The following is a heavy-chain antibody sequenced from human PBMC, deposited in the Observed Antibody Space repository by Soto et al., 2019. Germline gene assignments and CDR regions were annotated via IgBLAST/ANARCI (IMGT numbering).Heavy chain of an antibody. CDR3: AKDSAVPVSRGIIANWFDS. Sequence: QVQLVESGGGVVQPGRSLRLSCAASGFSFSNYGMHWVRQAPGKGLEWVAVISFDEVNRFYADSVKGRFTVSRDISQNTLYLQMNSLRTEDTAVYYCAKDSAVPVSRGIIANWFDSWGQGTLVTVSS. J-gene: IGHJ5*01. CDR2: ISFDEVNR. D-gene: IGHD3-10*01. CDR1: GFSFSNYG. V-gene: IGHV3-30*18.